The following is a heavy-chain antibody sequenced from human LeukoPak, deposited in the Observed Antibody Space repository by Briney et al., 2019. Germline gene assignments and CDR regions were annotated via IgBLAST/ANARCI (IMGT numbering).Heavy chain of an antibody. CDR2: IYYSGST. V-gene: IGHV4-31*03. CDR1: GGSISSGGYY. J-gene: IGHJ4*02. Sequence: PSETLSLTCTVSGGSISSGGYYWSWIRQHPGKGLEWIGYIYYSGSTYYNPSLKSRVTISVDTSKNQFSLKLSSVTAADTAVYYCARGPTDYYDSSGYYILDYWGQGTLVTVSS. D-gene: IGHD3-22*01. CDR3: ARGPTDYYDSSGYYILDY.